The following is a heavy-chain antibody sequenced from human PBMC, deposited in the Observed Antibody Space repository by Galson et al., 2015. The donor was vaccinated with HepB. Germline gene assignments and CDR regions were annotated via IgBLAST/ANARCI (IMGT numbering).Heavy chain of an antibody. CDR2: ISSSSSYI. CDR3: TTRTGEYSSSSRFDY. V-gene: IGHV3-21*03. J-gene: IGHJ4*02. CDR1: GFTFSSYS. D-gene: IGHD6-6*01. Sequence: SLRLSCAASGFTFSSYSMNWVRQAPGKGLEWVSSISSSSSYIYYADSVKGRFTISRDNAKNSLYLQMNSLRAEDTAVYYCTTRTGEYSSSSRFDYWGQGTLVTVSS.